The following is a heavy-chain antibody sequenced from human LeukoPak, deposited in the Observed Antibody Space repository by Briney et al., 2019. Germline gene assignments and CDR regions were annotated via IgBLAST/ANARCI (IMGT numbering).Heavy chain of an antibody. CDR2: ISGSGGST. CDR3: ASRLIVGSSGSDY. D-gene: IGHD2-21*01. CDR1: GFTFSSYA. V-gene: IGHV3-23*01. J-gene: IGHJ4*02. Sequence: GGSLRLSCAASGFTFSSYAMSWVRQAPGKGLEWVSAISGSGGSTYYADSVKGRFTISRDNSKNTLYLQMNSLRAEDTAIYYCASRLIVGSSGSDYWGQGTLVTVSS.